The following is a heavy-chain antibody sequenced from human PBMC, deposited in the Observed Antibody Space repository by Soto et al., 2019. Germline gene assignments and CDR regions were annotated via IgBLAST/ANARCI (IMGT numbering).Heavy chain of an antibody. Sequence: ASVKVSCKASGYTFTGYYMDWVRQAPGQGLEWMGWINPNSGGTNYAQKFQGWVTMTRDTSISTAYMELSRLRSDDTAVYYCARSHTRFWSGPHWLDPWGQGTLVTVSS. CDR2: INPNSGGT. D-gene: IGHD3-3*01. CDR1: GYTFTGYY. V-gene: IGHV1-2*04. J-gene: IGHJ5*02. CDR3: ARSHTRFWSGPHWLDP.